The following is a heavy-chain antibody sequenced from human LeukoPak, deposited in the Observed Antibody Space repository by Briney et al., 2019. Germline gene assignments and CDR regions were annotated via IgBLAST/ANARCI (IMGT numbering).Heavy chain of an antibody. J-gene: IGHJ4*02. CDR2: IVGSGDTT. CDR1: GFTFTNYA. Sequence: GGFLRLSCAASGFTFTNYAMTWVRQTPGKGLQWVSTIVGSGDTTFHADSVRGRFTISRDNSKNTIFLQMNSLTADDTAVYYCAKSKGSGTYTFDYWGQGALVTVSS. CDR3: AKSKGSGTYTFDY. V-gene: IGHV3-23*01. D-gene: IGHD3-10*01.